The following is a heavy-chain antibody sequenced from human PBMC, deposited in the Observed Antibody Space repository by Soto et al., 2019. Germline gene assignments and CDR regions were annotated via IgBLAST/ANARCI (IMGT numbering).Heavy chain of an antibody. CDR2: IYPGNSDT. CDR1: GYTFITYW. J-gene: IGHJ4*02. CDR3: ARHDNYAY. D-gene: IGHD3-16*01. V-gene: IGHV5-51*01. Sequence: PGESLKISRKASGYTFITYWIGWVRQMPGKGLECMGIIYPGNSDTRYSPSFQGQVTISADESISTVYLQWSSLKASDTAMYYCARHDNYAYWGQGTLVTVSS.